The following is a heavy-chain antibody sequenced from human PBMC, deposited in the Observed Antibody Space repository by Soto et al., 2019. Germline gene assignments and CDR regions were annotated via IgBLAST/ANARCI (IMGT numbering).Heavy chain of an antibody. Sequence: GVSLRLSCAASGFTLSSYSMNCVRQAPGKGLEWVSYISSSSSTIYYADSVKGRFTISRDNAKNSLYLQMNSLRDEDTAVYYCARETHYDILTGYRSYYYYGMDVWGQGTTVTVSS. J-gene: IGHJ6*02. CDR3: ARETHYDILTGYRSYYYYGMDV. V-gene: IGHV3-48*02. CDR1: GFTLSSYS. CDR2: ISSSSSTI. D-gene: IGHD3-9*01.